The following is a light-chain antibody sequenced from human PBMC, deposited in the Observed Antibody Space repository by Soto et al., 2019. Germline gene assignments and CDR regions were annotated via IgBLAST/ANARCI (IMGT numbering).Light chain of an antibody. CDR3: QQYGSSPWT. Sequence: IVLTQSPCTLSLSPVERATLSCRASQSVSSSYLAWYQQKPGQAPRLLIYGASSRATGIPDRFSGSGSGTDFTLTISRLEPEDFAVYYCQQYGSSPWTFGQGTKVDIK. J-gene: IGKJ1*01. CDR1: QSVSSSY. V-gene: IGKV3-20*01. CDR2: GAS.